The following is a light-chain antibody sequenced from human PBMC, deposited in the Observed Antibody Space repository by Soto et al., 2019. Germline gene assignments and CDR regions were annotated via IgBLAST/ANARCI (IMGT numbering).Light chain of an antibody. V-gene: IGKV1-27*01. CDR3: HQYSSYSWT. J-gene: IGKJ1*01. CDR2: AAS. Sequence: DIHMTQSPSSLSASVGDSVTITGRASQGISNYLAWYQQKPGKVPKLLSYAASTLQSGVPSRVRGSGSGTDFTLTISSLKPDDFATYYCHQYSSYSWTFGQGTKVDIK. CDR1: QGISNY.